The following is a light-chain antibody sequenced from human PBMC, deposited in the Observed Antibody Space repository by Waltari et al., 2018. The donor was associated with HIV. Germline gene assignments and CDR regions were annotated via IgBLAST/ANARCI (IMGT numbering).Light chain of an antibody. CDR1: SSNIGSKY. CDR3: AAWDDSLSGHWV. V-gene: IGLV1-47*01. J-gene: IGLJ1*01. Sequence: QSVLTQAPSASGTPGQRVGISCSGSSSNIGSKYVFWYQQLPGTAPKLLFYRNNRRPSGVPERFSGSKSGTAASLAISGRRSEDEAEYYGAAWDDSLSGHWVFGTGTKVTVL. CDR2: RNN.